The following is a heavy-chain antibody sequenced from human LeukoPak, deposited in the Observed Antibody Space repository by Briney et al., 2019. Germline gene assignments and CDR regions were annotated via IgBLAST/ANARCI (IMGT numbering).Heavy chain of an antibody. CDR2: IYSDGST. CDR1: GFTVSSNH. D-gene: IGHD2-15*01. J-gene: IGHJ4*02. Sequence: PGGSLRLSCAASGFTVSSNHMSWVRQAPGKGLEWVSLIYSDGSTYYADSVKGRFTISRDNPKNTLYLQMNSPRAEDTAVYYCARKYCSGGTCYTGILEYWGQGTLVTVSS. CDR3: ARKYCSGGTCYTGILEY. V-gene: IGHV3-53*01.